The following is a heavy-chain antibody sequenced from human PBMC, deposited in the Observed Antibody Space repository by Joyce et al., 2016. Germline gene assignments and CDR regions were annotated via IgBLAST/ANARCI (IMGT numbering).Heavy chain of an antibody. D-gene: IGHD2-2*01. CDR2: AYTSGTT. CDR1: GGSINIGSYY. V-gene: IGHV4-61*02. J-gene: IGHJ3*02. CDR3: ARYCSSTTCSFRAFDI. Sequence: QVQLQQSGPGLVKPSQTVSLTCTVSGGSINIGSYYWSWSRQPAGKGLDWIGRAYTSGTTEYNPSYRSRVTISLDTSKNQFSLKLTSVTAADTAVYYCARYCSSTTCSFRAFDIWGQGTMVSVSS.